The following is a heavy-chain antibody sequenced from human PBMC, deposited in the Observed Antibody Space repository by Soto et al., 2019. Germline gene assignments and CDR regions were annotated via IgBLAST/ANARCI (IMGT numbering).Heavy chain of an antibody. Sequence: QVQLVQSGAEVKRPGSSVKVSCKPSGGTFSSLSITWVRQAPGQGLQWVGAIVPIFGTTNYAQKFQDRVVISADKSTTTAYIELSSLRSEDTAVYYCATAYRGYEAEALDVWGQGTKVTVSS. CDR1: GGTFSSLS. V-gene: IGHV1-69*06. J-gene: IGHJ3*01. CDR2: IVPIFGTT. D-gene: IGHD5-12*01. CDR3: ATAYRGYEAEALDV.